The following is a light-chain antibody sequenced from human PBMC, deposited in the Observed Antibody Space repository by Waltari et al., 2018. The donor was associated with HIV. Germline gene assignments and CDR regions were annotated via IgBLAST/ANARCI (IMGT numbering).Light chain of an antibody. V-gene: IGLV1-44*01. CDR1: TSNIGSNT. CDR2: NNN. Sequence: QSVLTQPPSASGTPGQRVTISCSGRTSNIGSNTVNWYPQPPGTAPKLLIYNNNQRPSGVSDRFSGSKSGTSASLAISGLQSEDEADYYCAAWDDSLNAHVLFGGGTKLTVL. CDR3: AAWDDSLNAHVL. J-gene: IGLJ2*01.